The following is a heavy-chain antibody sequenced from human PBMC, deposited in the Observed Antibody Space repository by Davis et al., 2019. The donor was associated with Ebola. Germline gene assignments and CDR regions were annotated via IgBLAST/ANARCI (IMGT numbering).Heavy chain of an antibody. V-gene: IGHV4-61*01. CDR2: IYYSGST. D-gene: IGHD5-18*01. CDR3: ARGGGIQLWLRRRLDP. CDR1: GGSVSSGSYY. J-gene: IGHJ5*02. Sequence: SETLSLTCTVSGGSVSSGSYYWSWIRQPPGKGLEWIGYIYYSGSTNYNPSLKSRVTISVDTSKNQFSLKLSSVTAADTAVYYCARGGGIQLWLRRRLDPWGQGTLVTVSS.